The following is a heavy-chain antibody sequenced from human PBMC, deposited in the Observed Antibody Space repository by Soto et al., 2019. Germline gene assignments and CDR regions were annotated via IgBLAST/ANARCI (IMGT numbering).Heavy chain of an antibody. V-gene: IGHV3-7*01. Sequence: PGGSLRLSCAASGFTFSSYWMSWVLQAPGKGLEWVANIKQDGSEKYYVDSVKGRFTISRDNAKNSLYLQMNSLRAEDTAVYYSARDPNIVLVPAALRSYYYYYGMDVWGQGTTVTVSS. J-gene: IGHJ6*02. CDR2: IKQDGSEK. D-gene: IGHD2-2*01. CDR3: ARDPNIVLVPAALRSYYYYYGMDV. CDR1: GFTFSSYW.